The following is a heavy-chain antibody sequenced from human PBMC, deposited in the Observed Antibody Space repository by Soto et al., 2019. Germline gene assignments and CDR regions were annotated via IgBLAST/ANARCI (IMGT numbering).Heavy chain of an antibody. CDR1: GYTFSSYG. CDR2: ISGYSALT. CDR3: AREWDNKSEHSSGWYDEF. D-gene: IGHD6-19*01. Sequence: QVQLVQSGAEVKKPGASVKVSCKASGYTFSSYGISWVRQAPGQGLEWMGWISGYSALTYYAQEFQGRVTMTTDTSTNTVYMELRSLRSDDTAVYYCAREWDNKSEHSSGWYDEFWGQGNLVTVSS. J-gene: IGHJ4*02. V-gene: IGHV1-18*01.